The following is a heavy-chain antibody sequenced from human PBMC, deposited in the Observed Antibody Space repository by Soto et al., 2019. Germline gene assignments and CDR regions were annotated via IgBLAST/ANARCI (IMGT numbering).Heavy chain of an antibody. V-gene: IGHV4-39*02. D-gene: IGHD6-13*01. J-gene: IGHJ4*02. CDR3: AREYESSPTD. Sequence: SETLSLTCTVSGGSISTSSYHWAWIRQPPGKGLEWIASIYYSGSTYYNPSLKSRATISVDTSKNQFSLKLTSVTAADTAVYYCAREYESSPTDWGQGTLVTVSS. CDR2: IYYSGST. CDR1: GGSISTSSYH.